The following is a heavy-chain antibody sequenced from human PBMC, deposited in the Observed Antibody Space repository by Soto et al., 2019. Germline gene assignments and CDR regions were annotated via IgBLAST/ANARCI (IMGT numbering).Heavy chain of an antibody. D-gene: IGHD7-27*01. CDR3: AKEVSLGSTVDLGY. CDR2: ISGTGGNT. J-gene: IGHJ4*02. CDR1: GFTFSSYA. V-gene: IGHV3-23*01. Sequence: GGSLRLSCAASGFTFSSYAMTWVRQAPGKGLEWVSTISGTGGNTYYADAVKGRFTISRDNSMGTLYLQMKSLRVEDTAIYYCAKEVSLGSTVDLGYWGQGALVTVSS.